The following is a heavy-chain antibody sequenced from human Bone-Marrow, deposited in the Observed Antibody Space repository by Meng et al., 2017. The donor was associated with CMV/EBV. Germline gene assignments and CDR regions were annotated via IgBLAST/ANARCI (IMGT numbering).Heavy chain of an antibody. J-gene: IGHJ4*02. CDR2: ISSESSDT. D-gene: IGHD6-6*01. Sequence: GESLKISCAASGFTFSFYNMNWVRQPPGEGLEWVSSISSESSDTSYADSVKGRFSISRDNAKQSLHLLMNSLGPEDTALYYCRVWDHTSTVDYWGQGTLVTVSS. CDR3: RVWDHTSTVDY. V-gene: IGHV3-21*01. CDR1: GFTFSFYN.